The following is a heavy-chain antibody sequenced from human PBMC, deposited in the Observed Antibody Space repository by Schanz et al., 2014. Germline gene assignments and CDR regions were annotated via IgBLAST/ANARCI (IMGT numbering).Heavy chain of an antibody. J-gene: IGHJ3*02. CDR1: GFTFSRFG. V-gene: IGHV3-33*05. D-gene: IGHD5-12*01. CDR3: AGAVATIRADSFDI. Sequence: VQLLESGGGLVQPGGSLRLSCATSGFTFSRFGMHWVRQAPGKGLEWVAGATFDGTKKYYGDSVKGRFTISRDNAKNSLYLQMNSLRAEDTAVYYCAGAVATIRADSFDIWGQGTMVAVSS. CDR2: ATFDGTKK.